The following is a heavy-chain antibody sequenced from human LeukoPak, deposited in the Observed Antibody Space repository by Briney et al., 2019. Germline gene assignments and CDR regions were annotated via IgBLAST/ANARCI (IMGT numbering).Heavy chain of an antibody. CDR2: IQQHGSET. CDR3: ATYSSSNGREFQC. D-gene: IGHD2-2*01. Sequence: GGSLRLSCEGSGFTFSNYWMSWVRQAPGKGLEWVANIQQHGSETYYGDSVKGRFTISRDNAKNSLYLQMNSLRAEDTAVYYCATYSSSNGREFQCWGQGTLVTVSS. J-gene: IGHJ1*01. CDR1: GFTFSNYW. V-gene: IGHV3-7*01.